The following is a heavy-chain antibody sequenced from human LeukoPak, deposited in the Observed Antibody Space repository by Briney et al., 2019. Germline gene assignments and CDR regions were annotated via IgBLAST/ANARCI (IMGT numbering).Heavy chain of an antibody. CDR1: GGSISSYY. CDR2: IYYSGST. Sequence: SETLSLTCTVSGGSISSYYWSWIRQPPGKGLEGIGYIYYSGSTNYNPSHKSRVTISVDTSKHQFSLKLSSVTAADTAVYYCARAERIDAFDIWGQGPMVRVSS. J-gene: IGHJ3*02. V-gene: IGHV4-59*08. D-gene: IGHD1-14*01. CDR3: ARAERIDAFDI.